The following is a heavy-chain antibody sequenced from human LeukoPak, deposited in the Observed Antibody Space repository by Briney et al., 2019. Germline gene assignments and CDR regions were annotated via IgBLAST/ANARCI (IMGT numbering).Heavy chain of an antibody. CDR1: GFTFSDYY. D-gene: IGHD6-13*01. CDR2: ISSGGTII. CDR3: AKASSRYYYYGMDV. Sequence: GGSLRLSCAASGFTFSDYYMTWIRQAPGKGLEWVSYISSGGTIIYYADSVKGRFTISRDNDKNTLFLQMNSLRAEDTAVYYCAKASSRYYYYGMDVWGQGTTVTVSS. J-gene: IGHJ6*02. V-gene: IGHV3-11*01.